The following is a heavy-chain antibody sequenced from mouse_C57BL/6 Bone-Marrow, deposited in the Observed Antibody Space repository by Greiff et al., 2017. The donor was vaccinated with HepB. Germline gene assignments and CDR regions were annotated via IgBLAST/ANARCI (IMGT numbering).Heavy chain of an antibody. CDR3: ARHEEGGWSYYAMDY. V-gene: IGHV1-62-2*01. D-gene: IGHD2-3*01. Sequence: QVQLQQSGAELVKPGASVKLSCKASGYTFTEYTIHWLKQRSGQGLEWIGWFYPGSGSIKYNEKFKNKTTLTADKSSSTVYMELSRLTSEDSAVYFCARHEEGGWSYYAMDYWGQGTSVTVSS. CDR2: FYPGSGSI. J-gene: IGHJ4*01. CDR1: GYTFTEYT.